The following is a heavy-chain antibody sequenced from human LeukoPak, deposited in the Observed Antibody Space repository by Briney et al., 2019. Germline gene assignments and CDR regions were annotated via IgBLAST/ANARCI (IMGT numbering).Heavy chain of an antibody. CDR3: ARGQFWSGYSI. V-gene: IGHV4-34*01. J-gene: IGHJ4*02. CDR2: INHSGST. Sequence: SETLSLTCAVYGGSFSGYYWSWIRQPPGKGLEWIGEINHSGSTNYNPSLKSRVTMSVDTSKNQFSLNLSSVTATDTAVYYCARGQFWSGYSIWGQGTLVTVSS. CDR1: GGSFSGYY. D-gene: IGHD3-3*02.